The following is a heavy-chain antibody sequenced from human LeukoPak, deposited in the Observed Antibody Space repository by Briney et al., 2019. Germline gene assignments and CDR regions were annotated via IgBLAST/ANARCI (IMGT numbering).Heavy chain of an antibody. CDR3: ARESIYDSSGYPYYGMDV. CDR1: GYTFTSYY. Sequence: GASVKVSCKASGYTFTSYYMHWVRQAPGQGLEWMGIINPSGGSTSYAQRFQGRVTMTRDTSTSTVYMELSSLRSEDTAVYYCARESIYDSSGYPYYGMDVWGQGTTVTVSS. J-gene: IGHJ6*02. V-gene: IGHV1-46*01. D-gene: IGHD3-22*01. CDR2: INPSGGST.